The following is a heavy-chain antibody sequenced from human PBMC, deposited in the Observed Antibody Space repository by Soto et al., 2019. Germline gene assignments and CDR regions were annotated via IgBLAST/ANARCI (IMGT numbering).Heavy chain of an antibody. Sequence: GGSLRLSCAASGFTFSSYGMHWVRQAPGKGLEWVAVIWYDGSNKYYADSVKGRFTISRDNSKNTLYLQMNSLRAEDTAVYYCASDSGYGGNRRVDYWGQGTLVTVSS. CDR2: IWYDGSNK. V-gene: IGHV3-33*01. CDR3: ASDSGYGGNRRVDY. J-gene: IGHJ4*02. CDR1: GFTFSSYG. D-gene: IGHD2-15*01.